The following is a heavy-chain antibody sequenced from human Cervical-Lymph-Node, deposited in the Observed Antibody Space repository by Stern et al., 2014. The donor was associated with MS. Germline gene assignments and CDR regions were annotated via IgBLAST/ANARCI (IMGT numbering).Heavy chain of an antibody. CDR3: ARHSVGFKDLAP. Sequence: QVQLQESGPGLVKPSETLSLTCTVSGGSIRTFSWSWIRQPPGRGLEWIGCVYYNGTTTHNPSLKSRVTMSVDTSKSQLSLRLHSVTAADTAVYYCARHSVGFKDLAPGGQEPLATLPP. D-gene: IGHD5/OR15-5a*01. V-gene: IGHV4-59*01. J-gene: IGHJ5*02. CDR1: GGSIRTFS. CDR2: VYYNGTT.